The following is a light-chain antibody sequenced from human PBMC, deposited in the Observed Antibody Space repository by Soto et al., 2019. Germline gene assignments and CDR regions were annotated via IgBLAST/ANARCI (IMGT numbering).Light chain of an antibody. J-gene: IGKJ4*01. CDR1: QDISSY. V-gene: IGKV1-9*01. CDR2: AAS. Sequence: IQLTQSPSSLSASVGDRVTITCRASQDISSYLAWSQQKPGKAPKLLIYAASTLQSGVPSRFSGSGSGTDFTLTINSLQPEDFATYYCKQLNSYPLTFGGGTKVDIK. CDR3: KQLNSYPLT.